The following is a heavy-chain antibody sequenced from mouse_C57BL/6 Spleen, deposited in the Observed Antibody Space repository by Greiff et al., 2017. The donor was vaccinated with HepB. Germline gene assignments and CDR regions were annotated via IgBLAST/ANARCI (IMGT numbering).Heavy chain of an antibody. Sequence: VQLQQSGPELVKPGASVKISCKASGYAFSSSWMNWVKQRPGKGLEWIGRIYPGDGDTNYNGKFKGKATLTADKSSSTAYMQLSSLTSEDSAVYFCARYGSSLYFDYWGQGTTLTVSS. V-gene: IGHV1-82*01. D-gene: IGHD1-1*01. CDR3: ARYGSSLYFDY. J-gene: IGHJ2*01. CDR2: IYPGDGDT. CDR1: GYAFSSSW.